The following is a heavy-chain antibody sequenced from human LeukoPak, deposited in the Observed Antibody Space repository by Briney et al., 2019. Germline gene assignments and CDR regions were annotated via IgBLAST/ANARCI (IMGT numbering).Heavy chain of an antibody. V-gene: IGHV4-59*01. Sequence: PSGTLSLTCTVCGGSISSSYWSWIRQPPGRGLEWIAYISHSGSTNYNPSLKSRVSISLDASKNQFSLKLTSVTAADTAIYYCARGYYDSRGDSNPFDIWGQGTMVTVSS. CDR1: GGSISSSY. D-gene: IGHD3-22*01. CDR3: ARGYYDSRGDSNPFDI. J-gene: IGHJ3*02. CDR2: ISHSGST.